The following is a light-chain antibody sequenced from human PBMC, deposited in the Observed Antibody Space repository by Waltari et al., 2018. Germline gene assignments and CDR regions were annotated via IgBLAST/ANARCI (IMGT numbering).Light chain of an antibody. J-gene: IGKJ1*01. Sequence: DIQMTQSPSTLPASVGDRVPITCRASQSIIGWLAWYQQKPVKAPKLLIYKASTLESGVPSSFSGSGSGTEFTLTINSLQPDDFATYYCQQYDTFMWTFGQGTKVDI. CDR3: QQYDTFMWT. V-gene: IGKV1-5*03. CDR2: KAS. CDR1: QSIIGW.